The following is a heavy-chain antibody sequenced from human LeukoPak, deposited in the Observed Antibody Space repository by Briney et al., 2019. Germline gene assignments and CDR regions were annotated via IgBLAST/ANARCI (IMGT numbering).Heavy chain of an antibody. J-gene: IGHJ6*03. CDR2: IKQDGSEK. D-gene: IGHD3-3*01. CDR1: GFTFSNYW. Sequence: GGSLRLSRAASGFTFSNYWMTWVRQAPGKGLEWVADIKQDGSEKLYVNSVRGRFTISRDNAKMSLFLQMNSLRAEDTAVYYCARDNGVVHGVYYMDVWGKGTTVTVS. CDR3: ARDNGVVHGVYYMDV. V-gene: IGHV3-7*01.